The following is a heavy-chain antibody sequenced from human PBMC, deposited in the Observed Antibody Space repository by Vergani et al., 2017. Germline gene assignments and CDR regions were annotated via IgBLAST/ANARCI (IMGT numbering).Heavy chain of an antibody. D-gene: IGHD1-26*01. CDR1: GGTFSSYA. CDR3: ARGRGAHYYYYGMDV. CDR2: INPSGGST. J-gene: IGHJ6*02. Sequence: QVQLVQSGAEVKKPGSSVKVSCKASGGTFSSYAISWVRQAPGQGLEWMGIINPSGGSTSYAQKFQGRVTMTRNTSISTAYMELSSLRSEDTAVYYCARGRGAHYYYYGMDVWGQGTTVTVSS. V-gene: IGHV1-8*02.